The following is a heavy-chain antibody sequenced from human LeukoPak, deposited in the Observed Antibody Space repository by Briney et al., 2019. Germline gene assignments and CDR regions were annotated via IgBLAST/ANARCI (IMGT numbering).Heavy chain of an antibody. J-gene: IGHJ4*02. V-gene: IGHV3-23*01. Sequence: GGSLRLSCAASGFTFNYYAMNWVRQAPGKGLEWVSLISGSGGSTYYADSVKGRFTISRDNSKNTLYLQMDSLRVEDTALYYCAKDRERYSSSSGDYWGQGTLVTVSS. CDR1: GFTFNYYA. CDR2: ISGSGGST. D-gene: IGHD6-6*01. CDR3: AKDRERYSSSSGDY.